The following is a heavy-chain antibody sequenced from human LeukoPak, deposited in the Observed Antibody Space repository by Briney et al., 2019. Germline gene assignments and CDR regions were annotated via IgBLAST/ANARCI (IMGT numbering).Heavy chain of an antibody. Sequence: LRLSCAASGFTFSSYAMHWVRQAPGKGLEWIGEINHSGSTNYNPSLKSRVTISVDTSKNQFSLKLSSVTAADTAVYYCARERRMTTDAFDIWGQGTMVTVSS. V-gene: IGHV4-34*01. J-gene: IGHJ3*02. CDR3: ARERRMTTDAFDI. CDR1: GFTFSSYA. CDR2: INHSGST. D-gene: IGHD4-17*01.